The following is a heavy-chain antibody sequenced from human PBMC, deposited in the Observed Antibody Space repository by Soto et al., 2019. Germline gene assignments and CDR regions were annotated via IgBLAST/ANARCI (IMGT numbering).Heavy chain of an antibody. D-gene: IGHD3-22*01. Sequence: EVQLLESGGGLVQPGGSLRLSCAASGFTFSSYAMTWVRQAPGKGLEWVSALSGSGVSTYYADSVKGRFTISRDNSKNTLYLQMNSLRAEDTAVYYCARGGVSKDYYDTSGYYLYYYYAMDVWGQGTTVTVSS. V-gene: IGHV3-23*01. J-gene: IGHJ6*02. CDR2: LSGSGVST. CDR1: GFTFSSYA. CDR3: ARGGVSKDYYDTSGYYLYYYYAMDV.